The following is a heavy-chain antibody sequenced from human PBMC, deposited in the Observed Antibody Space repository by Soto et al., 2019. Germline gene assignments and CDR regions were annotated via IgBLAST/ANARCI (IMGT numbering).Heavy chain of an antibody. D-gene: IGHD3-22*01. CDR3: ARAPYYYDSSGPQPVAFDI. CDR1: GFTFSSYA. CDR2: ISYDGSNK. V-gene: IGHV3-30-3*01. Sequence: QVQLVESGGGVVQPGRSLRLSCAASGFTFSSYAMHWVRQAPGKGLEWVAVISYDGSNKYYADSVKGRFTISRDNSKNTRYLQMNSLRAEDTAVYYCARAPYYYDSSGPQPVAFDIWGQGTMVTVSS. J-gene: IGHJ3*02.